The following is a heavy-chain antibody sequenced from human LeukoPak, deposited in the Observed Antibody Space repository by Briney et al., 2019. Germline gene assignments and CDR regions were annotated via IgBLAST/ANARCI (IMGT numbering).Heavy chain of an antibody. CDR1: GYTFTGYY. Sequence: GASVKVSCKASGYTFTGYYMHWVRQAPGQGLEWMGWINPNSGGTNYAQKLQGRVTMTTDTSTSTAYMELRSLRSDDTAAYYCARDRGIIVGATYFDYWGQGTLVTVSS. J-gene: IGHJ4*02. D-gene: IGHD1-26*01. CDR3: ARDRGIIVGATYFDY. CDR2: INPNSGGT. V-gene: IGHV1-2*02.